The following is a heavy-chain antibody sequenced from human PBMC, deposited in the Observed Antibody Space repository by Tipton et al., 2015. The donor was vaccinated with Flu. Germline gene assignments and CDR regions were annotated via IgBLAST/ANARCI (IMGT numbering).Heavy chain of an antibody. J-gene: IGHJ4*02. CDR1: GFTFSSYE. V-gene: IGHV3-48*03. CDR2: ISSSGSTI. Sequence: QLVQSGGGLVQPGGSLRLSCAASGFTFSSYEMNWVRQAPGKGLERVSYISSSGSTIYYADSVKGRFTISRDNAKNSLYLQMNSLRAEDTAVYYCARDGGYYDSSGYYRRPNYFDYWARERWSPSPQ. D-gene: IGHD3-22*01. CDR3: ARDGGYYDSSGYYRRPNYFDY.